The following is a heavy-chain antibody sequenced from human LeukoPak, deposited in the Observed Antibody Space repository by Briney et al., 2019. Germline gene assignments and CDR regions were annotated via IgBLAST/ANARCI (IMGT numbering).Heavy chain of an antibody. CDR2: INHSGST. D-gene: IGHD2-2*02. CDR1: GGCFSGYY. V-gene: IGHV4-34*01. J-gene: IGHJ4*02. CDR3: ARAFGADCSSTSCYTGDYFDY. Sequence: SETLSLTCAVYGGCFSGYYWSWIRQPPGKGLEWIGEINHSGSTNYNPSLKSRITISLDTSKNQFSLRLSSVTAADTAVYFCARAFGADCSSTSCYTGDYFDYWGQGTLVTVSS.